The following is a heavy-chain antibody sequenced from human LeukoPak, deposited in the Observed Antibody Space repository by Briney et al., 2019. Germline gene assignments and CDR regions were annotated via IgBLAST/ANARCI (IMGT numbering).Heavy chain of an antibody. CDR1: GFTVSSNY. V-gene: IGHV3-53*01. CDR2: IYSGGST. Sequence: PGGSLRLSCAASGFTVSSNYMSWVRQAPGKGLEWVSVIYSGGSTYYADSVKGRFTISRDNSKNTLYLQMNSLRAEDTAVYYCAREGYCSGGSCRPDAFDIWGQGTLVTVSS. D-gene: IGHD2-15*01. J-gene: IGHJ3*02. CDR3: AREGYCSGGSCRPDAFDI.